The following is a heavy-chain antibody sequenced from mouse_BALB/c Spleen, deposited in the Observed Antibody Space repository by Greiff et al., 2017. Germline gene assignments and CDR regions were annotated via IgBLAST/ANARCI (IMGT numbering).Heavy chain of an antibody. CDR3: ARHELRGAMDY. Sequence: DVMLVESGGGLVQPGGSLKLSCAASGFTFSSYTMSWVRQTPEKRLEWVAYISNGGGSTYYPDTVKGRFTISRDNAKNTLYLQMSSLKSEDTAMYYCARHELRGAMDYWGQGTSVTVSS. J-gene: IGHJ4*01. D-gene: IGHD1-1*01. CDR1: GFTFSSYT. CDR2: ISNGGGST. V-gene: IGHV5-12-2*01.